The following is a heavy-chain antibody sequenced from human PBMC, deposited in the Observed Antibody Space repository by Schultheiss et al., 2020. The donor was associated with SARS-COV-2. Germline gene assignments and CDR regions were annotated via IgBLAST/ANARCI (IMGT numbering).Heavy chain of an antibody. CDR3: ARYCTNGVCYTGGYYYGMDV. D-gene: IGHD2-8*01. CDR1: GGSISSSNW. V-gene: IGHV4-4*02. Sequence: SETLSLTCAVSGGSISSSNWWSWVRQPPGKGLEWIGEIYHSGSTNYNPSLKSRVTISVDTSKNQFSLKLSSVTAADTAVYYCARYCTNGVCYTGGYYYGMDVWGQGTTVTVSS. J-gene: IGHJ6*02. CDR2: IYHSGST.